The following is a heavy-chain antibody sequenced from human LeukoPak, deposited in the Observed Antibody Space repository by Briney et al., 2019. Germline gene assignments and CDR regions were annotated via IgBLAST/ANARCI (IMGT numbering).Heavy chain of an antibody. CDR1: GFTFSSFS. V-gene: IGHV3-48*01. Sequence: GGSLRLSCAASGFTFSSFSVNWVRQAPGKGLERVSYISSTSSTIYYADSVKGRFTISRDNAKNSLYLQMNSLRAEDTAVYYCARAHPGDYSDFQLDYWGQGTLVTVSS. J-gene: IGHJ4*02. CDR2: ISSTSSTI. D-gene: IGHD4-11*01. CDR3: ARAHPGDYSDFQLDY.